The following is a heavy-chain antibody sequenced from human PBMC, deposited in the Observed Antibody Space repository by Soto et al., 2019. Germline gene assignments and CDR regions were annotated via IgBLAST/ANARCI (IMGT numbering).Heavy chain of an antibody. CDR1: GYSFTSYW. V-gene: IGHV5-51*01. D-gene: IGHD6-13*01. Sequence: PGESLKISCKGSGYSFTSYWIGWVRQMPGKGLEWMGIIYPGDSDTRYSPSFQGQVTISADKSISTAYLQWSSLKASDTAMYYCARQPAVAAAGTFWFDPWGQGTLVTVSS. J-gene: IGHJ5*02. CDR2: IYPGDSDT. CDR3: ARQPAVAAAGTFWFDP.